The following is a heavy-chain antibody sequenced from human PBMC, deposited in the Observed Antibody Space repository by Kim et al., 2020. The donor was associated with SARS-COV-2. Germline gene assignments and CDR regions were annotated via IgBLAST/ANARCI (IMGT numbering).Heavy chain of an antibody. D-gene: IGHD3-3*01. V-gene: IGHV3-23*01. CDR1: GFTFSSYA. CDR2: ISGSGGST. J-gene: IGHJ4*02. Sequence: GGSLRLSCAASGFTFSSYAMSWVRQALGKGLEWVSAISGSGGSTYYADSVKGRFTISRDNSKNTLYLQMNSLRAEDTAVYYCAKDTRYDFWSGYYFDYWGQGTLVTVSS. CDR3: AKDTRYDFWSGYYFDY.